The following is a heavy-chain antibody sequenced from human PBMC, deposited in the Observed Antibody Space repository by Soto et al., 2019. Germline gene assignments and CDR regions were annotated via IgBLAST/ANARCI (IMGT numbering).Heavy chain of an antibody. CDR1: GFTFSSFA. CDR2: ISSDVVNY. J-gene: IGHJ4*02. Sequence: ESGGGVVQPGRSLRLSCAASGFTFSSFAMHWVRQAPGKGLEGLAVISSDVVNYYYAESVKGRFTISRDNSKNTLYLQMNSLGNEDTAVYYCARGGAWTPEGLGYWGQGTLVTVSS. D-gene: IGHD2-15*01. CDR3: ARGGAWTPEGLGY. V-gene: IGHV3-30-3*01.